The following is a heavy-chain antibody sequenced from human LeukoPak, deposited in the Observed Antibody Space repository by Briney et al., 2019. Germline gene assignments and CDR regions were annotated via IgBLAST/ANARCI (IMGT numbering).Heavy chain of an antibody. CDR1: GFTFSNYW. Sequence: GGSLRLSCAASGFTFSNYWMTWVRQAPGKGLEWVAHINQDGSEEHYMDSVKARFTISRDNAKNSLSLQMNSLRAEDTAVYYCARSLTTLDSWGQGVLVTVSS. J-gene: IGHJ4*02. CDR3: ARSLTTLDS. CDR2: INQDGSEE. D-gene: IGHD1-1*01. V-gene: IGHV3-7*01.